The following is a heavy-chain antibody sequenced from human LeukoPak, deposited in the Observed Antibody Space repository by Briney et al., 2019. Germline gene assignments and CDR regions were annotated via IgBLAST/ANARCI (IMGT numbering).Heavy chain of an antibody. CDR1: GGSISRYH. J-gene: IGHJ4*02. V-gene: IGHV4-59*12. CDR3: ARSLVHSSSWFDY. Sequence: SETLSLTCTVSGGSISRYHWSWIRQPPEKGLEWIGYIWYSGTTNYNPSLKSRVTMSVDTSKNQFSLKLSSVTAADTAVYYCARSLVHSSSWFDYWGQGTLVTVSS. CDR2: IWYSGTT. D-gene: IGHD6-13*01.